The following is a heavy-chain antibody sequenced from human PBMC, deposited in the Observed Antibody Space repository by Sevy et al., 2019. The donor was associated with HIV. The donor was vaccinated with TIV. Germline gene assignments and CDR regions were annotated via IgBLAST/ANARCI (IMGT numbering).Heavy chain of an antibody. V-gene: IGHV4-30-4*01. CDR2: IYYSGNT. CDR3: ARKPRITIFGVVIMAPFFDY. D-gene: IGHD3-3*01. Sequence: SETLSLTCTVSGGSISSGDYYWSWIRQPPGKGLEWIGYIYYSGNTYYNPSLKSRVTISVDTSKNQFSLKLSSVTAADTAVYYCARKPRITIFGVVIMAPFFDYWGQGTLVTVSS. J-gene: IGHJ4*02. CDR1: GGSISSGDYY.